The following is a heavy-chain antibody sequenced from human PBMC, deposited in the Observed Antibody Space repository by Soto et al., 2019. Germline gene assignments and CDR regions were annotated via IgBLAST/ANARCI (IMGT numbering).Heavy chain of an antibody. CDR2: MNPNSGNT. CDR3: ARGVLYYYDSSGYYSNWFDP. J-gene: IGHJ5*02. V-gene: IGHV1-8*01. CDR1: GYTFTSYD. D-gene: IGHD3-22*01. Sequence: QVQLVQSGAEVKKPGASVKVSCKASGYTFTSYDINWVRQATGQGLEWMGWMNPNSGNTGYAQKFQGRVTMTRNTFISTAYMELSSLRSEDTAVYYCARGVLYYYDSSGYYSNWFDPWGQGTLVTVSS.